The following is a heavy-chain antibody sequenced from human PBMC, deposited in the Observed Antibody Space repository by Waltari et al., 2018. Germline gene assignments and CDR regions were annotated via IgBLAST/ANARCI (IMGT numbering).Heavy chain of an antibody. CDR3: AKTSTTVTTFVYYYYMDV. J-gene: IGHJ6*03. Sequence: EVQLLESGGGLVQPGGSLRLSWAASGFTFSSYAMRWVRQAPGTGLELVSTISGSGGSTYHADSVKGRFTISRDNSKNTLYLQMNSLRAEDTAVYYCAKTSTTVTTFVYYYYMDVWGKGTTVTVSS. V-gene: IGHV3-23*01. D-gene: IGHD4-17*01. CDR2: ISGSGGST. CDR1: GFTFSSYA.